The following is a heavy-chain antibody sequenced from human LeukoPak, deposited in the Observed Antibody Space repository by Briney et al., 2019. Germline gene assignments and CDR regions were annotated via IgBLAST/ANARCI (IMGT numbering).Heavy chain of an antibody. V-gene: IGHV3-23*01. D-gene: IGHD3-22*01. Sequence: PGGSLRLSCAASGFTFSSYAMSWVRQAPGKGLEWVSAISGSGGSTHYADSVKGRFTISRDNSKNTLYLQMNSLRAEDTAVYYCAKEQYYYDSSGYYYYFDYWGQGTLVTVSS. CDR3: AKEQYYYDSSGYYYYFDY. CDR2: ISGSGGST. CDR1: GFTFSSYA. J-gene: IGHJ4*02.